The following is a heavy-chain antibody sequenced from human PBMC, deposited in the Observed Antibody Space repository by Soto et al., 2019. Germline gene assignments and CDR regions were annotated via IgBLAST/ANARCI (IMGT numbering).Heavy chain of an antibody. Sequence: GGSLRLSCAASGFTFSSYGMHWVRQAPGKGLEWVAVIWYDGTNKYYADSVKGRFTISRDNSKNTLYLQMNSLGAEDTAVYYCAIESAGFKRGGMDVRGQGTMVTVSS. V-gene: IGHV3-33*01. CDR3: AIESAGFKRGGMDV. D-gene: IGHD3-3*01. CDR2: IWYDGTNK. CDR1: GFTFSSYG. J-gene: IGHJ6*02.